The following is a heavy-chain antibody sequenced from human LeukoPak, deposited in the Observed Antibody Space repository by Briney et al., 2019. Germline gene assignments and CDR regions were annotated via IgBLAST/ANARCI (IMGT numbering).Heavy chain of an antibody. Sequence: GGSLRLSCAASGFTFSSYSMNWVRQAPGKGLEWVSSISSRSSYIYYADSVKGRFTISRDNAKNSLYLQMNSLRAEDTAVYYCARVTYGSGSQTFDYWGQGTLVTVSS. J-gene: IGHJ4*02. CDR1: GFTFSSYS. CDR3: ARVTYGSGSQTFDY. CDR2: ISSRSSYI. D-gene: IGHD3-10*01. V-gene: IGHV3-21*01.